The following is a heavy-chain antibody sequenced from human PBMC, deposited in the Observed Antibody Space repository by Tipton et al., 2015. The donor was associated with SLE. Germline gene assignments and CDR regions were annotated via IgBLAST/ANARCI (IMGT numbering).Heavy chain of an antibody. CDR1: GYSISSGYY. J-gene: IGHJ3*02. Sequence: TLSLTCTVSGYSISSGYYWGWIRQPPGKGLEWIGSIYHSGSTYYNPSLMSRITISVDTSKNQYSLKLSSVTAADTAVYFCARRDGLNGFDIWGRGTMVTVSS. CDR2: IYHSGST. CDR3: ARRDGLNGFDI. V-gene: IGHV4-38-2*02. D-gene: IGHD2-21*01.